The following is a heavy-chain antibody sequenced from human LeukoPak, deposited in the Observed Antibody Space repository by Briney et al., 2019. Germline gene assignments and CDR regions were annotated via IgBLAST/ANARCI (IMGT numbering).Heavy chain of an antibody. J-gene: IGHJ1*01. CDR3: AKYFASGSYYKLPH. Sequence: GGSLRLSCAVSGFTLSSYAMSWVRQAPGKGLERVSTISGRGAYTYYADSVKGPFTISRDNSKNTLYLQMNSLRAEDTAIYYCAKYFASGSYYKLPHWGQGTLVTVSS. CDR2: ISGRGAYT. V-gene: IGHV3-23*01. D-gene: IGHD3-10*01. CDR1: GFTLSSYA.